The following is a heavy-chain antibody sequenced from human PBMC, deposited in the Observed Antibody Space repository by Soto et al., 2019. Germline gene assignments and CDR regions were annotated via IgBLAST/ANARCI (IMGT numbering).Heavy chain of an antibody. D-gene: IGHD2-15*01. Sequence: EVPLLESGGGLVQPGGSLRLSCAASGLTFSSFAMSWVRQAPGKGLEWVSCIRGSGGSTYYADAVKGRFTISRDNSQNTLYLQVNSLRAEDTAVYYCAKRKDVGGTRGAALDYWGQGTLVTVSS. V-gene: IGHV3-23*01. J-gene: IGHJ4*02. CDR2: IRGSGGST. CDR3: AKRKDVGGTRGAALDY. CDR1: GLTFSSFA.